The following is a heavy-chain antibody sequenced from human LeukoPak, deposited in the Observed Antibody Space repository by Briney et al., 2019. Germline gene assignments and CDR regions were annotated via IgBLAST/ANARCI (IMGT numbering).Heavy chain of an antibody. J-gene: IGHJ4*02. Sequence: SETLSLTCTVSGGSISSDRFYWTWVRQPAGKGLEWIGRIKSSNTNYNPSLKSRVSISLDTSTNQFSLKLSSLTAADTAVYYCARVPDWTYVPDYWGQGTLVTVS. CDR3: ARVPDWTYVPDY. CDR1: GGSISSDRFY. D-gene: IGHD3-16*01. V-gene: IGHV4-61*02. CDR2: IKSSNT.